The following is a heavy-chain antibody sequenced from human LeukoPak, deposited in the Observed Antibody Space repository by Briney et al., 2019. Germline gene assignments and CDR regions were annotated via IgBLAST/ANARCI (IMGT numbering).Heavy chain of an antibody. J-gene: IGHJ4*02. CDR1: GFTFSSYS. D-gene: IGHD3-22*01. V-gene: IGHV3-48*01. Sequence: GGSLRLSCVGSGFTFSSYSMNWVRQAPGKGLEWISFISGSSSTIHYADSVKGRFTISRDNSKNTLYLQMNSLRAEDTAVYYCARDVYDSSGYYSGYWGQGTLVTVSS. CDR3: ARDVYDSSGYYSGY. CDR2: ISGSSSTI.